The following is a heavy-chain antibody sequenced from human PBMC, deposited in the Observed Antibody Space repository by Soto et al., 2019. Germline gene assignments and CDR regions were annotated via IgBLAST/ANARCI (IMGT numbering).Heavy chain of an antibody. CDR1: GFTFSSYG. J-gene: IGHJ4*02. V-gene: IGHV3-30*18. D-gene: IGHD3-22*01. Sequence: HPGGSLRLSCAASGFTFSSYGMHWVRQAPGKGLEWVAVISYDGSNKYYADSVKGRFTISRDNSKNTLYLQMNSLRAEDTAVYYCAKDNDSSGYYYGNLDYWGQGTLVTVSS. CDR2: ISYDGSNK. CDR3: AKDNDSSGYYYGNLDY.